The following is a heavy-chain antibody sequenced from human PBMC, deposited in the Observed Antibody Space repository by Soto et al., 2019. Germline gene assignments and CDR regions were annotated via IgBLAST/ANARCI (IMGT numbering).Heavy chain of an antibody. D-gene: IGHD3-9*01. V-gene: IGHV1-2*02. CDR3: AREPYYDILTGAPGTWFDP. CDR2: INPNSGGT. J-gene: IGHJ5*02. CDR1: GYTFTGYY. Sequence: ASVKVSCKASGYTFTGYYMHWVRQAPGQGLEWMGWINPNSGGTNYAQKFQGRVTMTRDTSISTAYMELSRLRSDDTAVYYCAREPYYDILTGAPGTWFDPWGQGTLVTVSS.